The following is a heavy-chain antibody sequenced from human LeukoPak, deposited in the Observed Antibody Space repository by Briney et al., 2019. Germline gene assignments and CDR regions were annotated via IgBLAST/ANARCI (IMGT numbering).Heavy chain of an antibody. J-gene: IGHJ4*02. D-gene: IGHD3-10*01. CDR2: IYYSGST. CDR1: GGSISSGGYY. CDR3: ARRNDYGSGSLDFDY. V-gene: IGHV4-31*03. Sequence: SQTLSLTCTVSGGSISSGGYYWGWIRQHPGKGLEWIGYIYYSGSTYYNPSLKSRVTISVDTSKNQFSLKLSSVTAADTAVYYCARRNDYGSGSLDFDYWGQGTLVTVSS.